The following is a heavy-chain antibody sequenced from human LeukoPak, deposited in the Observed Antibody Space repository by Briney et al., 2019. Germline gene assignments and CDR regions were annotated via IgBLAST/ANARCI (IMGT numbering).Heavy chain of an antibody. CDR2: INPNSGGT. Sequence: ASVKVSCKASGYXFTGYYMHWVRQAPGQGLEWMGWINPNSGGTNYAQKFQGRVTMTRDTSISTAYMELSRLRSDDTAVYYCARAYCSSTSCYGPDDYWGQGTLVTVSS. D-gene: IGHD2-2*01. J-gene: IGHJ4*02. CDR3: ARAYCSSTSCYGPDDY. CDR1: GYXFTGYY. V-gene: IGHV1-2*02.